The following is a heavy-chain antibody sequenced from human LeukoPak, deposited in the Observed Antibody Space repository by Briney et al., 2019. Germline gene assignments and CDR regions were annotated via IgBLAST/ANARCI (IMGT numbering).Heavy chain of an antibody. CDR3: ARDSYYDILTGYYKAYAFDI. CDR2: MNPNSGNT. D-gene: IGHD3-9*01. CDR1: GYTFTSHG. Sequence: ASVKVSCKASGYTFTSHGISWVRQAPGQGLEWMGWMNPNSGNTGYAQKFQGRVTMTRNTSISTAYMELSSLRSEDTAVYYCARDSYYDILTGYYKAYAFDIWGQGTMVTVSS. V-gene: IGHV1-8*02. J-gene: IGHJ3*02.